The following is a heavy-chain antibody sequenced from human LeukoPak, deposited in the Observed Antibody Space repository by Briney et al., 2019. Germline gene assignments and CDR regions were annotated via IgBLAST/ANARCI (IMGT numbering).Heavy chain of an antibody. V-gene: IGHV3-7*03. Sequence: GGSLRLSCATSGFTFSNYWMSWVRQAPGKGLEWVANIKQDGSEKYYVDSVKGRFTISRDNAKNSLYLQMNSLRAEDTAMYYCAKNLYCGGGSCYPSALGMDVWGQGTTVTVSS. D-gene: IGHD2-15*01. CDR1: GFTFSNYW. CDR2: IKQDGSEK. CDR3: AKNLYCGGGSCYPSALGMDV. J-gene: IGHJ6*02.